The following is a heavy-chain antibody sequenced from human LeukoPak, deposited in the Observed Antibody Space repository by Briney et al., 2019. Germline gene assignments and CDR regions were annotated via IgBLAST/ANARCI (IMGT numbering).Heavy chain of an antibody. Sequence: SETLSLTCAVYGGSFSGYYWNWIRQSPGKGLEWIGEINHSGSTNYNPSLKSRVTISVDTSKNQFSLKLSSVTAADTAVYYCARDAVEYSSSVTFDYWGQGTLVTVSS. J-gene: IGHJ4*02. CDR3: ARDAVEYSSSVTFDY. CDR2: INHSGST. D-gene: IGHD6-6*01. CDR1: GGSFSGYY. V-gene: IGHV4-34*01.